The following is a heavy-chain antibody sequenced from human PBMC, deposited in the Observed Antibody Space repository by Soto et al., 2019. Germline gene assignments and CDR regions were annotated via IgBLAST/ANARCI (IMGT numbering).Heavy chain of an antibody. V-gene: IGHV3-30-3*01. J-gene: IGHJ6*02. CDR3: ARDQYFAWSPSPYYYYGMDV. CDR2: ISYDGSNK. CDR1: GFTFSSYA. Sequence: QVQLVESGGGVVQPGRSLRLSCAASGFTFSSYAMHWVRQAPGKGLEWVAVISYDGSNKYYADSVKGRFTISRDNSKNTLYLQMNSLRAEDTAVYYCARDQYFAWSPSPYYYYGMDVWGQGTTVTVSS. D-gene: IGHD3-9*01.